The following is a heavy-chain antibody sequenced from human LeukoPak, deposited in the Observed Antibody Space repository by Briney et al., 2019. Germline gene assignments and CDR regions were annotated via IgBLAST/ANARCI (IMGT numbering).Heavy chain of an antibody. CDR1: GGSFSGYY. CDR2: IYSSGST. D-gene: IGHD3-22*01. J-gene: IGHJ6*02. Sequence: SETLSLTCAVYGGSFSGYYWSWIRQPAGKGLEWIGRIYSSGSTNYNPSLKSRLTMSADTSKNQFSLRLRFVTAADTAVYYCARDRVDSSGYYYYYGMDVWGLGTTVTVSS. CDR3: ARDRVDSSGYYYYYGMDV. V-gene: IGHV4-4*07.